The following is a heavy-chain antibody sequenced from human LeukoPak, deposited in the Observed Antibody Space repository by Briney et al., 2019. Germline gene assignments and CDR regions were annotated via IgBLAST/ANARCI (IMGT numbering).Heavy chain of an antibody. Sequence: GGSLRLSCAASGFTFSSYSMNWVRQAPGKGLEWVSSISSSSSYIYYAGSVKGRFTISRDNAKNSLYLQMNSLRAEDTAVYYCARAFPLTVWGQGTTVTVSS. CDR1: GFTFSSYS. D-gene: IGHD3-16*01. CDR2: ISSSSSYI. CDR3: ARAFPLTV. J-gene: IGHJ6*02. V-gene: IGHV3-21*01.